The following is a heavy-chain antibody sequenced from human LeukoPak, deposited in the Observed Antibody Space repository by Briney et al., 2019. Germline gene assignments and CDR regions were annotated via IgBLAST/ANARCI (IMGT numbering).Heavy chain of an antibody. CDR1: GYTFTSYD. J-gene: IGHJ6*02. CDR2: MNPNSGNT. D-gene: IGHD5-18*01. V-gene: IGHV1-8*01. CDR3: AGWADGYSYGFYYYYGMDV. Sequence: ASVKVSCKASGYTFTSYDINWVRQATGQGLEWMGWMNPNSGNTGYAQKFQGRVTMTRNTSISTAYMELSSLRSEDTAVYYCAGWADGYSYGFYYYYGMDVWGQGTTVTVSS.